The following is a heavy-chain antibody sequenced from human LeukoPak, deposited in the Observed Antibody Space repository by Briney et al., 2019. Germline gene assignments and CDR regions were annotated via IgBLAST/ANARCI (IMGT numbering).Heavy chain of an antibody. V-gene: IGHV4-39*01. D-gene: IGHD6-13*01. Sequence: PSETLSLTXTVSGGSISSSSYYWGWICQPPGKGLEWIGSIYYSGSTYYNPSLKSRVTISVDTSKNQFSLKLSSVTAADTAVYYCARHGSSWYYFDYWGQGTLVTVSS. CDR2: IYYSGST. CDR3: ARHGSSWYYFDY. J-gene: IGHJ4*02. CDR1: GGSISSSSYY.